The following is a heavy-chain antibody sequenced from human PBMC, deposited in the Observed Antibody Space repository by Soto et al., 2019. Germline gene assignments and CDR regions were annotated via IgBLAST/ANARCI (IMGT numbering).Heavy chain of an antibody. D-gene: IGHD7-27*01. J-gene: IGHJ4*02. CDR2: ISAYNGNT. CDR1: GYTFTSYG. V-gene: IGHV1-18*01. Sequence: GASVKVSCKASGYTFTSYGISWVRQAPGQGLEWMGWISAYNGNTNYAQKLQGRVTMTTDTSTSTAYMELRSLRSDDTAVYYCAADLPNWGAYAFDYWGQGTLVTVSS. CDR3: AADLPNWGAYAFDY.